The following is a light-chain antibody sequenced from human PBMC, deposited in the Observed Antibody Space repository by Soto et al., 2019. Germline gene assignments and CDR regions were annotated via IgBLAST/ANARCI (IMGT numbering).Light chain of an antibody. CDR3: QQYNNWGT. CDR2: GAS. CDR1: QSVSSN. V-gene: IGKV3-15*01. Sequence: EIVMRQSPATLSVSQGERATLSCRASQSVSSNLAWYQQKPGQAPRLLIYGASTRATGIPARFSGSGPGTEFTLTISSLQSEDFAVYYCQQYNNWGTFGGGTKVDIK. J-gene: IGKJ4*01.